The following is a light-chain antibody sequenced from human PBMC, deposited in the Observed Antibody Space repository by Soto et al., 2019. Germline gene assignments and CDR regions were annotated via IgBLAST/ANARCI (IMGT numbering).Light chain of an antibody. Sequence: EIVLTQSPGTLSLSPGLRATLSCRASQTVSSSYLAWSQQKPGQAPRPLIYGASNRVTGVPDRFSGTGSGTDFTLTISRLEPEDFAVYYCHLYGTSPLFTFGQGTKLEI. V-gene: IGKV3-20*01. J-gene: IGKJ2*01. CDR1: QTVSSSY. CDR3: HLYGTSPLFT. CDR2: GAS.